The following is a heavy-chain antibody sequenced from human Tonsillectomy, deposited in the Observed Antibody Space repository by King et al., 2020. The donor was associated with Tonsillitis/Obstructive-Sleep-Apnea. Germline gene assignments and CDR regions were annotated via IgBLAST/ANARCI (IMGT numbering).Heavy chain of an antibody. CDR3: AMGEVGASTIYYYALDV. Sequence: VQLQQWGAGLLKPSETLSLTCAVYGGSFSGYYWSWIRQPPGKGLEWIGEMNHSGSTNYSPSLKSRVTISIDTSKNQFSLKLSSLTAADTAVYYCAMGEVGASTIYYYALDVWGQGTTVTVSS. V-gene: IGHV4-34*01. J-gene: IGHJ6*02. D-gene: IGHD1-26*01. CDR2: MNHSGST. CDR1: GGSFSGYY.